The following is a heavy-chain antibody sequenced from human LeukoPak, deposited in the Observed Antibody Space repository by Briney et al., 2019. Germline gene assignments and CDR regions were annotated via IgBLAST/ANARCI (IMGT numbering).Heavy chain of an antibody. CDR2: ISWNGGST. V-gene: IGHV3-20*01. J-gene: IGHJ3*02. CDR3: ARALYSSSWFGDAFDI. Sequence: GALRLSCAASGFTFDDYAMHWVRQAPGKGLEWVSAISWNGGSTGYADSVKGRFTISRDNAKNSLYLQMNSLRAEDTALYHCARALYSSSWFGDAFDIWGQGTMVTVSS. D-gene: IGHD6-13*01. CDR1: GFTFDDYA.